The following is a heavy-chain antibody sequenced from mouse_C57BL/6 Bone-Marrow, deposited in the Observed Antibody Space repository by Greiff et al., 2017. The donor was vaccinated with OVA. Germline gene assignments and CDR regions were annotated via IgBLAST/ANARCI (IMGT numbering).Heavy chain of an antibody. CDR1: GFSLTSYG. J-gene: IGHJ4*01. Sequence: VHLVESGPGLVQPSQSLSITCTASGFSLTSYGVHWVRQPPGKGLEWLGVIWSGGSTDYNAAFISGLTISKDNTKSHIFFKMNSLQADDTAIYYCAKKVFCSRFCAMDYWGQGTSGTVSS. CDR3: AKKVFCSRFCAMDY. V-gene: IGHV2-4*01. D-gene: IGHD1-1*01. CDR2: IWSGGST.